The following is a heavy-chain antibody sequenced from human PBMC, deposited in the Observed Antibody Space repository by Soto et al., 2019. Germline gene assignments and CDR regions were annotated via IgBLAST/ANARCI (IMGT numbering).Heavy chain of an antibody. CDR2: ISGSGSDT. J-gene: IGHJ3*01. CDR1: GFTFSTYA. Sequence: EVQLLESGGGLVQPGGSMRLSCAAYGFTFSTYAMSWVRQAPGKGLEWVAAISGSGSDTYHAESVKGRFTISRDNSISMLYLQMNSLRTEDTAVYYWAHPRGYGVFDAYDFWGQGAMVTVSS. D-gene: IGHD4-17*01. V-gene: IGHV3-23*01. CDR3: AHPRGYGVFDAYDF.